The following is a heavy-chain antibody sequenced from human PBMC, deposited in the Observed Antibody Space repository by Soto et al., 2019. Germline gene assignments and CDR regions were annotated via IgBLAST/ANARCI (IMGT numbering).Heavy chain of an antibody. CDR2: INHSGST. CDR1: GGSFSGYY. D-gene: IGHD2-15*01. J-gene: IGHJ4*02. Sequence: SETLPLTCAVYGGSFSGYYWSWIRQPPGKGLEWIGEINHSGSTNYNPSLKSRVTISVDTSKNQFSLKLSSVTAADTAVYYCARGAGCSGGSCYWDYFDYWGQGTLVT. V-gene: IGHV4-34*01. CDR3: ARGAGCSGGSCYWDYFDY.